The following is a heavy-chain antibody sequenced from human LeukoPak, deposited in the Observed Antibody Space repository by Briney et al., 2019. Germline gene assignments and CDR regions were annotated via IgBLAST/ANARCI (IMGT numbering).Heavy chain of an antibody. CDR3: TRTPTGYCSSISCYADY. D-gene: IGHD2-2*01. V-gene: IGHV3-49*05. Sequence: KSGGSLRLSCTASGHNFGDYAMSWFRQAPGKGLEWVGFIRNKAYGGTTEYAASVKGRFTISRDDSKSIAYLQMNSLKTEDTAVYYCTRTPTGYCSSISCYADYWGQGTLVTVSS. CDR2: IRNKAYGGTT. J-gene: IGHJ4*02. CDR1: GHNFGDYA.